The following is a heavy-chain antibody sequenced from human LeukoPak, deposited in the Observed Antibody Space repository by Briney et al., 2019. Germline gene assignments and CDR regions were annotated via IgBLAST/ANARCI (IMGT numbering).Heavy chain of an antibody. V-gene: IGHV4-34*01. D-gene: IGHD1-26*01. CDR2: INHSGST. J-gene: IGHJ3*02. Sequence: SETLSLTCAVYGGSFRGYYWSWIRQPPGKGLEWIGEINHSGSTNYNPSLKSRVTISVDTSKNQFSLKLSSVTAADTAVYYCARLRSYHARRDAFDIWGQGTMVTVSS. CDR1: GGSFRGYY. CDR3: ARLRSYHARRDAFDI.